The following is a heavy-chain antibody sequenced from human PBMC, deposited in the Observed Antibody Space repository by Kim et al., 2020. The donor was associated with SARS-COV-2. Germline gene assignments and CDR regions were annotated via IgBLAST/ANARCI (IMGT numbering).Heavy chain of an antibody. CDR2: INYSGRA. V-gene: IGHV4-39*01. J-gene: IGHJ2*01. CDR1: GVSISSSTDY. CDR3: AKHVRNWYFDL. Sequence: SETLSLTCTVSGVSISSSTDYWAWIRQPPGKGLECIGYINYSGRAYYNPYLNSRVTISVDTSKNQLSLKLSSVTAADTAVYYCAKHVRNWYFDLWGRGTLVTVSS.